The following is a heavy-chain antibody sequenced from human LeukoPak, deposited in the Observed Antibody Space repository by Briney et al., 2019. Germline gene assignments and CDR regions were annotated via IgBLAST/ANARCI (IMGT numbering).Heavy chain of an antibody. CDR2: INHSGST. CDR3: ASIHAEDSSGYYVLDY. J-gene: IGHJ4*02. V-gene: IGHV4-34*01. CDR1: GGSFSGYY. Sequence: SETLSLTCAVYGGSFSGYYWSWIRQPPGKGLEWIGEINHSGSTNYNPSLKSRVTISGDTSKNQFSLKLSSVTAADTAVYYCASIHAEDSSGYYVLDYWGQGTLVTVSS. D-gene: IGHD3-22*01.